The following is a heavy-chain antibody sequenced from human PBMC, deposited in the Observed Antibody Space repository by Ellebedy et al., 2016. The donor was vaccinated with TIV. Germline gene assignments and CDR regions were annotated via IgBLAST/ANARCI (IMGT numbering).Heavy chain of an antibody. CDR1: GFTFSSYN. J-gene: IGHJ3*02. Sequence: PGGSLRLSCAASGFTFSSYNMNWVRQAPGKGLEWVSSISSNSGNKYCADSVEGRFTISRDNARNSLYLQMNSLRAEDTAVYYCARALPAADYDAFDIWGQGTMVAVSS. D-gene: IGHD2-2*01. CDR3: ARALPAADYDAFDI. CDR2: ISSNSGNK. V-gene: IGHV3-21*04.